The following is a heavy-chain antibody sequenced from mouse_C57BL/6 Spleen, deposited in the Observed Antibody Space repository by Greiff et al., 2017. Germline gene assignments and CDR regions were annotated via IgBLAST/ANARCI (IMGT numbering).Heavy chain of an antibody. V-gene: IGHV14-1*01. CDR3: TTYYDGSSYDY. J-gene: IGHJ2*01. CDR2: IDPEDGDT. D-gene: IGHD1-1*01. CDR1: GFNINDYY. Sequence: EVQLQQSGAELVRPGASVKLSCTASGFNINDYYMPWVKQRPEQGLEWIGRIDPEDGDTDYAPKLQGKTTMTEDTSSNTAYLQLSSLTSEDTAVYYGTTYYDGSSYDYWGQGTTLTVSS.